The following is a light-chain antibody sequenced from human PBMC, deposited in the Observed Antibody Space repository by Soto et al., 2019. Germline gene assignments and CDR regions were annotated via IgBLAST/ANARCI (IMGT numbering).Light chain of an antibody. CDR3: QQSYSTPYT. CDR2: AAS. V-gene: IGKV1-39*01. Sequence: DIQMTQSPSALSASLGDRVTITCRASHSIGTWLAWYQQKPGKAPKLLIYAASSLQSGVPSRFSGSGSGTDFTLTISSLQPEDFATYYCQQSYSTPYTFGQGTKLEIK. CDR1: HSIGTW. J-gene: IGKJ2*01.